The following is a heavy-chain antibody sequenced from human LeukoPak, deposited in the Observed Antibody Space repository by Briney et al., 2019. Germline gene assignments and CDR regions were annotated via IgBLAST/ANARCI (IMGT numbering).Heavy chain of an antibody. J-gene: IGHJ5*02. CDR1: GYTFTSYG. CDR2: ISAYNGNT. Sequence: GASVKVSCKASGYTFTSYGISWVRQAPGQGLEWMGWISAYNGNTNYAQKLQGRVTMATDTSTSTAYMELRSLRSDDTAVYYCARDRDDYSNYWTFDPWGQGTLVTVSS. D-gene: IGHD4-11*01. CDR3: ARDRDDYSNYWTFDP. V-gene: IGHV1-18*01.